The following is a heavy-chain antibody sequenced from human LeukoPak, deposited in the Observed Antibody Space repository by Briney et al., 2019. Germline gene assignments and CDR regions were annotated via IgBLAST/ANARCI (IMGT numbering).Heavy chain of an antibody. Sequence: TSETLSLTCTVSGGSISNYHWSWIRQPAGKGLEWIGRVYTSGSTNYNPSLKSRVTISLDTSKSQFSLKLSSVTAADTAVYYCARDQGSSRIAVAGTMGYYYYMDVWGKGTTVTISS. V-gene: IGHV4-4*07. CDR3: ARDQGSSRIAVAGTMGYYYYMDV. CDR1: GGSISNYH. J-gene: IGHJ6*03. D-gene: IGHD6-19*01. CDR2: VYTSGST.